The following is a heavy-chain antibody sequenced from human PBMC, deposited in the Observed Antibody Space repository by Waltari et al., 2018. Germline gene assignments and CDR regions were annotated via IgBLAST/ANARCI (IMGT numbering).Heavy chain of an antibody. CDR2: ISGSGGST. D-gene: IGHD3-22*01. V-gene: IGHV3-23*01. J-gene: IGHJ3*02. Sequence: EVQLLESGGGLVQPGGSLSLSCAASGFTFSSYAMSWVRQAPGKGLEGVSAISGSGGSTYVAESVKGRFTISRDKSKNTLYLQMNRLRGEDTAVYYCAKDSYYDSSDNIWGQGTMVTVSS. CDR3: AKDSYYDSSDNI. CDR1: GFTFSSYA.